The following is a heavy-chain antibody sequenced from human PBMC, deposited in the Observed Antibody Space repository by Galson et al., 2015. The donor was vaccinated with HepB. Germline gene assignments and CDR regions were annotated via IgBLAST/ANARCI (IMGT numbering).Heavy chain of an antibody. D-gene: IGHD3-16*01. CDR3: AKGGPGRIGMMINGSLGFDP. J-gene: IGHJ5*02. CDR2: ISYDGSFR. CDR1: GFSFSNYA. Sequence: SLRLSCASSGFSFSNYAIHWVRQAPGKGLEWMAVISYDGSFRYHSDSVKGRFTVSRDPSRSILYLQMNSLRVDDTAVYYCAKGGPGRIGMMINGSLGFDPWGQGTLVIVSS. V-gene: IGHV3-30*18.